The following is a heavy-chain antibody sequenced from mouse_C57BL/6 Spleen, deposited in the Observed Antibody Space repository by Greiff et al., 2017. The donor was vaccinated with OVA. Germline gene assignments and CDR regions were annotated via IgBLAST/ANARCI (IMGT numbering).Heavy chain of an antibody. CDR1: GYTFTSYG. CDR2: IYPRSGNT. V-gene: IGHV1-81*01. J-gene: IGHJ3*01. D-gene: IGHD3-2*02. Sequence: QVQLQQSGAELARPGASVKLSCKASGYTFTSYGISWVKQRTGQGLEWIGEIYPRSGNTYYNEKFKGKATLTADKSSSTAYMELRSLTSEDSAVYFCAREVASSTAQATAYWGQGTLVTVSA. CDR3: AREVASSTAQATAY.